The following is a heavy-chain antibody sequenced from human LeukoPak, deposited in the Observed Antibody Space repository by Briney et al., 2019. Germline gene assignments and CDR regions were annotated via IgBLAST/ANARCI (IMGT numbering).Heavy chain of an antibody. CDR1: GFTFSNYA. Sequence: PGGSLRLSCAASGFTFSNYAFSWVRQAPGQGLEWVSGISGSGGSTYYADSVKGRFTISRDNSKNTLYLQMNSLRAEDTAVYYCAKDTQQWLVSYYFDYWGQGTLVTVSS. V-gene: IGHV3-23*01. J-gene: IGHJ4*02. CDR2: ISGSGGST. D-gene: IGHD6-19*01. CDR3: AKDTQQWLVSYYFDY.